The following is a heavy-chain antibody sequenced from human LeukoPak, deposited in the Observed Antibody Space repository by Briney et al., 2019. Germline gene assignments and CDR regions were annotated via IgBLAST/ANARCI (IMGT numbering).Heavy chain of an antibody. Sequence: SETLSLTCTVSGGSISSYYWSWIRQPAGKGLEWIGRIYTSGSTNYNPSLKSRVTMSVDTSKNQFSLKLSSETAADTAVYYCARDYSHCSGGSCYSDRAFDIWGQGTMVTVSS. D-gene: IGHD2-15*01. V-gene: IGHV4-4*07. J-gene: IGHJ3*02. CDR2: IYTSGST. CDR3: ARDYSHCSGGSCYSDRAFDI. CDR1: GGSISSYY.